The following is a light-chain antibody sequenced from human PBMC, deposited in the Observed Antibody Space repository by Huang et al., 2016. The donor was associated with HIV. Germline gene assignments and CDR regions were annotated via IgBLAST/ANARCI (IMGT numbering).Light chain of an antibody. J-gene: IGKJ2*01. CDR2: GAS. Sequence: EIVMMQSPATLSVSLGERANLSCRASQSVSRALAWYQQKPGQTPRLLIYGASTRATGIPARFSGSGSGTEFTLTISSLQSEDFAVYYCQQYNNWPLTFGQGSKLEIK. CDR1: QSVSRA. CDR3: QQYNNWPLT. V-gene: IGKV3-15*01.